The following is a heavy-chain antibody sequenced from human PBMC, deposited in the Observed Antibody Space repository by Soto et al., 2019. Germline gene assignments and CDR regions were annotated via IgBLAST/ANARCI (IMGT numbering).Heavy chain of an antibody. Sequence: QVQLVESGGGVVQPGRSLRLSCAASGFTFSSYGMHWVHQAPGKGLEWVALISYDGSNKYYADSVKGRFTISRDSSKNTLYLQMNSLRAEDTAVYYCAKDRTINYSYYGMDVWGQGTTVTVSS. CDR1: GFTFSSYG. D-gene: IGHD5-12*01. J-gene: IGHJ6*02. CDR2: ISYDGSNK. CDR3: AKDRTINYSYYGMDV. V-gene: IGHV3-30*18.